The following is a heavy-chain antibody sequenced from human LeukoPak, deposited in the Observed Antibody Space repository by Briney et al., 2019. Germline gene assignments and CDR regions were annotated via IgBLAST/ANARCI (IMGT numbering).Heavy chain of an antibody. J-gene: IGHJ5*02. D-gene: IGHD2-8*01. Sequence: SVKVSCKASGGTFSSYAISWVRQAPGQGLEWMGRIIPILGIANYAQKFQGRVTITADKSTSTAYMELSSLRSEDTAVYYCARDSVYAISRXXXDPWGQGTLVTVSS. CDR3: ARDSVYAISRXXXDP. V-gene: IGHV1-69*04. CDR1: GGTFSSYA. CDR2: IIPILGIA.